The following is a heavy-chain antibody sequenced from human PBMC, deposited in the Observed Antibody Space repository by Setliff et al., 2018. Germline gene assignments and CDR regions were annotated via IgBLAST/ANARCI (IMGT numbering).Heavy chain of an antibody. Sequence: PGGSLRLSCAASGFTFSSYAMSWVRQAPGKGLEWASGISGRGDNIYYADSVRGRFTTSRDNSKNTLYLQMNSLRAEDTAVYHCARDLEITIFGVPDYWGQGTLVTVSS. CDR2: ISGRGDNI. CDR1: GFTFSSYA. D-gene: IGHD3-3*01. V-gene: IGHV3-23*01. CDR3: ARDLEITIFGVPDY. J-gene: IGHJ4*02.